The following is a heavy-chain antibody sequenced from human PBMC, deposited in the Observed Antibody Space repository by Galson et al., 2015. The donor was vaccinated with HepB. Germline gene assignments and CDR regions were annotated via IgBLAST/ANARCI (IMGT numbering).Heavy chain of an antibody. V-gene: IGHV4-61*02. Sequence: TLSLTCSVPGGSISSGSYYWSWMRQPAGKGLEWIGRIYISGGTNYNPSLKSRVTMSVDTSKNQFSLKLTSVTAADTAVYYCARQLDHYYYYMDVWGKGTTVTVSS. D-gene: IGHD6-13*01. CDR1: GGSISSGSYY. CDR2: IYISGGT. J-gene: IGHJ6*03. CDR3: ARQLDHYYYYMDV.